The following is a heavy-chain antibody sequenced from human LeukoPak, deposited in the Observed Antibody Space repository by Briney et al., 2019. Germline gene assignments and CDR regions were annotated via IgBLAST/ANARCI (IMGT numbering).Heavy chain of an antibody. CDR1: GFTFDDYA. D-gene: IGHD3-9*01. CDR3: AKDMAPLGYDILTGYDY. CDR2: ISWNSGSI. J-gene: IGHJ4*02. V-gene: IGHV3-9*01. Sequence: PGGSLRLSCAASGFTFDDYAMHWVRQAPGKGLEWVSGISWNSGSIGYADSVKGRFTTSRDNAKNSLYLQMNSLRAEDTALYYCAKDMAPLGYDILTGYDYWGQGTLVTVSS.